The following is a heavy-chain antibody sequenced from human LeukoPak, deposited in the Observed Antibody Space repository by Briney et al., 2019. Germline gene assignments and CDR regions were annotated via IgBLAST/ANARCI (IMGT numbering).Heavy chain of an antibody. Sequence: ASVKVSCTASGYTFTGYYMHWVRQAPGQGLEWMGRINPNSGGTNYAQKFQGRVTITMDTSSSTAYMELSRLTPDDTAASSCPRGGSSRGGYYFHYWGQGTLVTVSS. CDR3: PRGGSSRGGYYFHY. CDR2: INPNSGGT. V-gene: IGHV1-2*06. CDR1: GYTFTGYY. D-gene: IGHD2-2*01. J-gene: IGHJ4*02.